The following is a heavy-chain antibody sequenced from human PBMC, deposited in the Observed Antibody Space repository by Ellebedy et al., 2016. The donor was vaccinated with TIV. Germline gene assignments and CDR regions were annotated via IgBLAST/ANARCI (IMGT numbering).Heavy chain of an antibody. CDR2: INSDGSST. CDR1: GFTFSSYW. J-gene: IGHJ6*02. V-gene: IGHV3-74*01. CDR3: AKRPPYDRSRFYYCGMDV. Sequence: GESLKISCAASGFTFSSYWMHWVRQAPGKGLVWVSRINSDGSSTSYADSVKGRFTISRDDSNNALYLQMNSLRAEDTAVYFCAKRPPYDRSRFYYCGMDVWGQGTTVTVSS. D-gene: IGHD3-22*01.